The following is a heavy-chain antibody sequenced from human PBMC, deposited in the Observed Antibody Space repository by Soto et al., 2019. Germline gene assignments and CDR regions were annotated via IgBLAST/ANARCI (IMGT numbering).Heavy chain of an antibody. J-gene: IGHJ4*02. V-gene: IGHV1-2*04. CDR3: ARDGYTSGWYGDFDY. CDR1: GYTFTDYY. D-gene: IGHD6-19*01. CDR2: INPNNAGT. Sequence: QVQLVQSGAEVKKPGASVKVSCKASGYTFTDYYIHWVRQAPGQGLEWMGWINPNNAGTDYAQKFQGWVTMTRDTSITTTDMEQNRLRSDDTAVYYCARDGYTSGWYGDFDYWGQGTLVTVSS.